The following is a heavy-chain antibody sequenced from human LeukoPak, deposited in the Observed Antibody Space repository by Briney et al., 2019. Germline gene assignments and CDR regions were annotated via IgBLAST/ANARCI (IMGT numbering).Heavy chain of an antibody. CDR1: GGSISSGDYY. Sequence: KPSETLSLTCTVSGGSISSGDYYWSWIRQPPGKGLEWIGYIYYSGSTYYNPSLKSRVTISVDTSKNQFSLELSSVTAADTAVYYCARDLVGATGFYYFDYWGQGTLVTVSS. CDR3: ARDLVGATGFYYFDY. CDR2: IYYSGST. V-gene: IGHV4-30-4*08. J-gene: IGHJ4*02. D-gene: IGHD1-26*01.